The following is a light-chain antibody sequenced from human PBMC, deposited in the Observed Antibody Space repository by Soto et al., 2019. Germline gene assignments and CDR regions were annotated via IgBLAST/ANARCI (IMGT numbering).Light chain of an antibody. V-gene: IGKV1-5*01. Sequence: DIQMTQSPSTLSASVGDRVTITCRASQSISVYLAWYQQRPREAPMLLIYGGSSLESGVPSRFSGSGSGTEFTLTISSLQPTDFATYCCHQYATSSHTFGQGTKLEI. CDR2: GGS. CDR3: HQYATSSHT. CDR1: QSISVY. J-gene: IGKJ2*01.